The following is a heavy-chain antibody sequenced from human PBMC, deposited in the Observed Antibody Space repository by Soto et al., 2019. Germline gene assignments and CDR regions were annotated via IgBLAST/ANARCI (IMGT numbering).Heavy chain of an antibody. J-gene: IGHJ1*01. CDR1: GYVFTSYA. Sequence: ASVKVSCKTSGYVFTSYAIHWVRLAPGQRLEWMGWINTGNGNARYSQKFQDRVTVNRDTSASIVYMELSSLRSEDTAVYYCARVYYDSSGYQHWGQGTLVTVSS. V-gene: IGHV1-3*04. D-gene: IGHD3-22*01. CDR2: INTGNGNA. CDR3: ARVYYDSSGYQH.